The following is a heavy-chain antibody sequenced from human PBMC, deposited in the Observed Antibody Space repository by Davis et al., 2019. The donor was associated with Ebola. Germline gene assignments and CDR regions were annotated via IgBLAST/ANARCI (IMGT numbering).Heavy chain of an antibody. V-gene: IGHV3-23*01. J-gene: IGHJ4*02. CDR3: AKDGEWELLLFDY. Sequence: GGSLRLSCAASGFTFSSYALSWVRQAPGKGLEWVSAISGSGGSTYYADSVKGRFTISRDNSKNTLYLQRNSLRAEDTVVYYCAKDGEWELLLFDYWGQGTLVTVSS. CDR1: GFTFSSYA. D-gene: IGHD1-26*01. CDR2: ISGSGGST.